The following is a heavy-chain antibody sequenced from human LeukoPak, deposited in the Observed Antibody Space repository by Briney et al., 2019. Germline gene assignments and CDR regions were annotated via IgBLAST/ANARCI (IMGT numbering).Heavy chain of an antibody. CDR1: GGSISSGSYY. D-gene: IGHD1-26*01. CDR2: IYTSGST. J-gene: IGHJ3*02. Sequence: KASETLSLTCTVSGGSISSGSYYWSWIRQPAGKGLEWIGRIYTSGSTNYNPSLKSRVTISVDTSKNQFSLKLSSVTAADTAVYYCARAYSGSYYGPGAFDIWGQGTMVTVSS. V-gene: IGHV4-61*02. CDR3: ARAYSGSYYGPGAFDI.